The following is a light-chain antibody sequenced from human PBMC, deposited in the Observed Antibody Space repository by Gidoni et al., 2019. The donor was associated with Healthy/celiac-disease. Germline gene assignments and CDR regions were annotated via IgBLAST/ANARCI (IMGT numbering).Light chain of an antibody. J-gene: IGKJ1*01. Sequence: DIQMTQSPSTLSASVGDRVTITCRTSQSISSLLAWYQQKPGKAPKLLIYKASSLESGVPSRFSGRGSGTEFTLTISSLQPDDFATYYCQQYNSYPWTFGQGTKVEIK. V-gene: IGKV1-5*03. CDR1: QSISSL. CDR2: KAS. CDR3: QQYNSYPWT.